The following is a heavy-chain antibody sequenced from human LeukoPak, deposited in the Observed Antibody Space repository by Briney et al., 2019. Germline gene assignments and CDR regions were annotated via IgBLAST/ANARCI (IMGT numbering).Heavy chain of an antibody. CDR1: GFTFSSYS. Sequence: GGSLRLSCAASGFTFSSYSMNWVRRAPGKGLEWVSSISSSSSYIYYADSVKGRFTISRDNAKNSLYLQMNSLRAEDTAVYYCARVHQKDYYDSSGYYYDAFDYWGQGTLVTVSS. CDR3: ARVHQKDYYDSSGYYYDAFDY. V-gene: IGHV3-21*01. J-gene: IGHJ4*02. D-gene: IGHD3-22*01. CDR2: ISSSSSYI.